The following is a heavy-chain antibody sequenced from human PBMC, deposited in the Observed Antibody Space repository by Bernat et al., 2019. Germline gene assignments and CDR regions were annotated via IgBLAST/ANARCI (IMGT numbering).Heavy chain of an antibody. CDR1: GFTFNNYG. CDR2: ISGSGANM. Sequence: EVQLAESGGGVVQPGRSLRLSCAASGFTFNNYGMNWVRQAPGKGLEWVSGISGSGANMYYADSVKGRFTISIDNSKNTLYLQMVGLRAGDTAIYYCAKSLIAAAGAFDIWGQGTMVTVSS. V-gene: IGHV3-23*04. J-gene: IGHJ3*02. CDR3: AKSLIAAAGAFDI. D-gene: IGHD6-13*01.